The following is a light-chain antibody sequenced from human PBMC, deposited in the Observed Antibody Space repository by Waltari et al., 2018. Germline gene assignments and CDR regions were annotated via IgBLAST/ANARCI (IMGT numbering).Light chain of an antibody. V-gene: IGLV2-23*02. J-gene: IGLJ1*01. CDR2: EVS. CDR3: CSYAGANTYV. CDR1: SSDVGSYTL. Sequence: QSALTQPASVSGSPGQSITVSCPGTSSDVGSYTLVSWYQHHPPKAPKLMMYEVSKPPSGVSNRFSGSKSGDTASLTISGLQPEDEADYYCCSYAGANTYVFGSGTKVTVL.